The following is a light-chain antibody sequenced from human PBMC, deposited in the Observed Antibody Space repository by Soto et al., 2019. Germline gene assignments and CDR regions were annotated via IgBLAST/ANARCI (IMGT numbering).Light chain of an antibody. V-gene: IGLV2-8*01. J-gene: IGLJ2*01. CDR3: SSFAGGGNPVL. CDR1: SSDVGGYNY. Sequence: QSVLTQPPSASGSLGQSVTISCTGTSSDVGGYNYVSWHQQHPGKAPKVMIYEVTKRPPGVPDRFSCSKSGNTASLTVSGLQAEDEADYYCSSFAGGGNPVLLGGGTKLTVL. CDR2: EVT.